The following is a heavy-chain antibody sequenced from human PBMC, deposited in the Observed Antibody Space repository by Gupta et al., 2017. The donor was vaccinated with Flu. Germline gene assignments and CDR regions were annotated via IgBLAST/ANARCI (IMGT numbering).Heavy chain of an antibody. CDR3: AKDLGYQMLSIVDL. D-gene: IGHD2-2*01. J-gene: IGHJ5*02. CDR2: ISGASDET. Sequence: TASGFIVSGYAMNWVRQAPGQGLEWVSSISGASDETNYADSVKGRFTVSRDKSTNTVYLRMSSLRVEDTAVYYCAKDLGYQMLSIVDLWGQ. V-gene: IGHV3-23*01. CDR1: GFIVSGYA.